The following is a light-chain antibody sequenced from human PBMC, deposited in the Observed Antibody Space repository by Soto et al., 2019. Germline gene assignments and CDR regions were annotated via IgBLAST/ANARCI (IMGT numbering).Light chain of an antibody. CDR1: QSITYW. J-gene: IGKJ2*01. Sequence: DIQMTQSPSSLSASVGDRVPITCRASQSITYWLAWYQQKPGRAPMLLIYDVFNLQSGVPSRFSGSGSGTEFTLTISSLQPDDSATYYCQQYHSFSFTFGQGTKLEIK. CDR2: DVF. V-gene: IGKV1-5*01. CDR3: QQYHSFSFT.